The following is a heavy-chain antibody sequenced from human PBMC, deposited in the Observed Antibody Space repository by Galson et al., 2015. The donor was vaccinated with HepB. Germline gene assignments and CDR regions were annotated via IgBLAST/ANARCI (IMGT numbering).Heavy chain of an antibody. J-gene: IGHJ2*01. CDR1: GGSISSYY. CDR3: ARAPPPIYVTYFDF. V-gene: IGHV4-59*01. CDR2: IYHTGST. Sequence: TLSLTCTVSGGSISSYYWSWVRQSPGKGLEWIGHIYHTGSTNYNPSLKSRVTISINTSNNQFSLNLTSVTAADTAVDYYARAPPPIYVTYFDFWGRGTLVTVSS. D-gene: IGHD2-2*02.